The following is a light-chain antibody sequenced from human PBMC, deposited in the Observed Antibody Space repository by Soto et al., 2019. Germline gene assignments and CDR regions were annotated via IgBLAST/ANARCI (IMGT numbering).Light chain of an antibody. Sequence: EIWMTQSPATLSLPPGERATLSCRASQSININLAWYQQKPGQAPRLLIYGASTRATGLPARFSGSGSGTEFTLIISSLQSEDSEVYYCQQYDNWPITFGQGTRLEIK. V-gene: IGKV3-15*01. CDR2: GAS. CDR1: QSININ. CDR3: QQYDNWPIT. J-gene: IGKJ5*01.